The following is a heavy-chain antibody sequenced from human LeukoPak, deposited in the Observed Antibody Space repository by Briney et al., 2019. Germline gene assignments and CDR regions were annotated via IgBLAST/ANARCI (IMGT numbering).Heavy chain of an antibody. CDR1: GYTFTGYY. D-gene: IGHD3-22*01. Sequence: GASVKVSCKASGYTFTGYYMHWVRQAPGQGLEWMGRINPNSGGTNYAQKFQGRVTMTRDTSTSTVCMELSSLRSEDTAVYYCASSITMIVVAFDYWGQGTLVTVSS. V-gene: IGHV1-2*06. CDR2: INPNSGGT. J-gene: IGHJ4*02. CDR3: ASSITMIVVAFDY.